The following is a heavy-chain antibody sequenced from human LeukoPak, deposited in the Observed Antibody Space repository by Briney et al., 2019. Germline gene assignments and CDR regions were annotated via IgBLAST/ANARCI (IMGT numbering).Heavy chain of an antibody. J-gene: IGHJ6*03. V-gene: IGHV1-69*13. CDR1: GGTFSSYA. D-gene: IGHD3-10*01. CDR2: IIPIFGTA. Sequence: GASVKVSFKASGGTFSSYAISWVRQAPGQGLEWMGGIIPIFGTANYAQKFQGRVTITADESTSTAYMELSSLRSEDTAVYYCAREGGITMVRGVEPAYYMDVWGKGTTVTVSS. CDR3: AREGGITMVRGVEPAYYMDV.